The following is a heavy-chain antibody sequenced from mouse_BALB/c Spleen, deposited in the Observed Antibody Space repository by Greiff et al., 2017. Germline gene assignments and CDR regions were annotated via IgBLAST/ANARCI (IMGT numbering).Heavy chain of an antibody. CDR2: IDPANGNT. V-gene: IGHV14-3*02. J-gene: IGHJ4*01. CDR1: GFNIKDTY. CDR3: ATGIYDGYYAMDY. Sequence: VQLQQSGAELVKPGASVKLSCTASGFNIKDTYMHWVKQRPEQGLEWIGRIDPANGNTKYDPKFQGKAPITADTSSNTAYLQLSSLTSEDTAVYYCATGIYDGYYAMDYWGQGTSVTVSS. D-gene: IGHD2-3*01.